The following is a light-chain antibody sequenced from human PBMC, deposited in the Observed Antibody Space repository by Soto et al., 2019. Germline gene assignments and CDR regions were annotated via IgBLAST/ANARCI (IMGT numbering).Light chain of an antibody. CDR2: ATS. CDR1: QSFSSSY. J-gene: IGKJ1*01. V-gene: IGKV3-20*01. CDR3: QQYGTSPRT. Sequence: EIVLTQSPGTLSLSPGERVTLSCRASQSFSSSYLAWYQQKPGQPPRLLIYATSSRATGIPDRFSGSGSQTDFTLTISRLEPEDFAVYYCQQYGTSPRTFGQGTKVDIK.